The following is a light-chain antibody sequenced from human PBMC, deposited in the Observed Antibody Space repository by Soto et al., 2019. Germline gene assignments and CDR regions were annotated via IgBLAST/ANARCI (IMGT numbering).Light chain of an antibody. CDR3: QQPNSYPL. V-gene: IGKV1-9*01. Sequence: DIQLTQSPSFLSASVGDRVTITCRASQGISSYLAWYQQKPGKAPKLLSYAASTLQSGVPSRFIGSEPATEFPLVSSSLLPEDSASYYLQQPNSYPLLGPGTKVDIK. J-gene: IGKJ3*01. CDR2: AAS. CDR1: QGISSY.